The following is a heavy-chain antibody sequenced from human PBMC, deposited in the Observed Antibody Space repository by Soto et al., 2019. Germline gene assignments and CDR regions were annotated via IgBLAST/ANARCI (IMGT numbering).Heavy chain of an antibody. J-gene: IGHJ6*02. CDR1: EFTFSNYN. V-gene: IGHV3-48*02. CDR2: ISSSSSYI. Sequence: EVQLVDSGGGLVQPGGSLRLSCAASEFTFSNYNMYWVRQAPGKGLEWVSYISSSSSYIYYADSVRGRFTISRDNARNSLLLQMNSLRDEDTAVYYCARGDNWSHDYNYDMDVWGQGTTVTVSS. CDR3: ARGDNWSHDYNYDMDV. D-gene: IGHD1-20*01.